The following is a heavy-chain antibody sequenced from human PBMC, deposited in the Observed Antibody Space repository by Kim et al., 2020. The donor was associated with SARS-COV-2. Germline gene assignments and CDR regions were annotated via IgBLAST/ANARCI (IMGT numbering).Heavy chain of an antibody. CDR3: ERDRPRGAAALIEY. D-gene: IGHD6-13*01. CDR1: GFTFSSYS. Sequence: GGSLRLSCAASGFTFSSYSMNWVRQAPGKGLEWVSYISSSSSTIYYADSVKGRFTISRDNANNSLYLQMNSLRAEDTDVYYCERDRPRGAAALIEYWGQG. J-gene: IGHJ4*02. V-gene: IGHV3-48*04. CDR2: ISSSSSTI.